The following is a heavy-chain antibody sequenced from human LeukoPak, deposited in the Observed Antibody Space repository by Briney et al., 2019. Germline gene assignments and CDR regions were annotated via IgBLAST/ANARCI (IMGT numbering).Heavy chain of an antibody. CDR2: IYYSGST. CDR3: ARYRYGSGSYAIDY. D-gene: IGHD3-10*01. CDR1: GGSISSYY. Sequence: PSETLSLTCTVSGGSISSYYWSWIRQPPGKGLEWIGYIYYSGSTNYNPSLKSRVTISVDTSKNQFSLKLSSVTAADTAVYYCARYRYGSGSYAIDYWGQGTLVTVSS. V-gene: IGHV4-59*08. J-gene: IGHJ4*02.